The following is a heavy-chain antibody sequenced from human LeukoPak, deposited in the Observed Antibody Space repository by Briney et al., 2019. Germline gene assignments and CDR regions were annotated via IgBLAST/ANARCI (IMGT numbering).Heavy chain of an antibody. V-gene: IGHV3-23*01. J-gene: IGHJ4*02. D-gene: IGHD6-19*01. CDR2: ISGSGDST. CDR3: AKAIPQWLTPGYFDY. Sequence: GGSLRLSCAASGFTFSSYTMSWVRQAPGKGLEWVSDISGSGDSTCYADSVQGRFTISRDNSKNTVYLQMNSLRAEDTAVYYCAKAIPQWLTPGYFDYWGQGTLVTVSS. CDR1: GFTFSSYT.